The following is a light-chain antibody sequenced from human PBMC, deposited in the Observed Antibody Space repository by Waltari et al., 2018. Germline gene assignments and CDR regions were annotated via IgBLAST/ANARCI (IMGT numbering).Light chain of an antibody. CDR1: INADNDFSY. CDR3: FSYTSRSTVL. Sequence: QSALTQPASVTGSLGQSITISCTGTINADNDFSYVSWFQQHPGRVPKLLIYNVRNRPSGTSDRFSGSKSGSTASLTSSGLQSEDEADYYCFSYTSRSTVLFGGGTKLTVL. J-gene: IGLJ2*01. V-gene: IGLV2-14*03. CDR2: NVR.